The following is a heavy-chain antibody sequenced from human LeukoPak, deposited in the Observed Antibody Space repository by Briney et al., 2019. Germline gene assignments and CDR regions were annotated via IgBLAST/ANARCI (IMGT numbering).Heavy chain of an antibody. Sequence: SQTLSLTCNVSGGSISSGSYYWSWIRQPAGKGLEWIGRIYTSGTTNYNPSLKSRVTISVDTSKNQFSLKLSSVTAADTAVYYCARPYYDSSGYYSGYAFDIWGQGTMVTVSS. V-gene: IGHV4-61*02. CDR1: GGSISSGSYY. J-gene: IGHJ3*02. D-gene: IGHD3-22*01. CDR2: IYTSGTT. CDR3: ARPYYDSSGYYSGYAFDI.